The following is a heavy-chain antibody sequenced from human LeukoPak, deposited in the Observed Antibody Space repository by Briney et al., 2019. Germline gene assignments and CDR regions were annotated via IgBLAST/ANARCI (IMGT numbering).Heavy chain of an antibody. D-gene: IGHD3-9*01. CDR2: IYYSGTT. CDR1: GGSISTYY. V-gene: IGHV4-59*01. J-gene: IGHJ5*02. Sequence: SETLSLTCTVSGGSISTYYWNWIRQPPGKGLEWIGYIYYSGTTNYNPSLKSRVTISVDTSKNQFSLKLSSVTAADTAVYYCARGGDILTGYHNWFDPWGQGTLVTVSS. CDR3: ARGGDILTGYHNWFDP.